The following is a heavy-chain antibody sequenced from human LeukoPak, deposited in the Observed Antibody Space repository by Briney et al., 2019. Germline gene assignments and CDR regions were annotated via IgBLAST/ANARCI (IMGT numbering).Heavy chain of an antibody. CDR2: IYSSGST. V-gene: IGHV4-59*08. CDR3: ARRYDS. Sequence: SETLSLTCTVSGGSISNYYWSWIRQPPGKGLEWIGNIYSSGSTNYNPSLKSRVTISVDTSKNQFSLKLSSVTAADTAVCYCARRYDSWGQGTLVTVSS. J-gene: IGHJ4*02. CDR1: GGSISNYY.